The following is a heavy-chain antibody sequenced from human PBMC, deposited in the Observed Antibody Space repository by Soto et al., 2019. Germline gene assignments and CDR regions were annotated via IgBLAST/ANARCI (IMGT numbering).Heavy chain of an antibody. J-gene: IGHJ5*02. Sequence: GESLKISCKGSGYSFTSYWIGWVRQMPGKGLEWMGIIYPGDSDTRYSPSFQGQVTISADKSISPAYLQWSSLKASDTAMYYCARHSIRYYYGSGSYSSPFDPWGQGTLVTVSS. D-gene: IGHD3-10*01. CDR1: GYSFTSYW. CDR3: ARHSIRYYYGSGSYSSPFDP. CDR2: IYPGDSDT. V-gene: IGHV5-51*01.